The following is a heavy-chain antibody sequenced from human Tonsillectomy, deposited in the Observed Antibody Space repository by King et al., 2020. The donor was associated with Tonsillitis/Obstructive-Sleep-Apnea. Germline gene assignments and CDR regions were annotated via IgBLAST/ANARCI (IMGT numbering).Heavy chain of an antibody. CDR1: GGSIRSSSNY. Sequence: QLQESGPGLVKPSETLSLTCTVSGGSIRSSSNYRGWIRQPPGKGLEWIGSIYYSGSTYYRPSLKSRVTISVDTSKNQFSLKLSSVTAADTAVYYCARHDGPYCGGDCYFGTHYWGQGTLVTVSS. CDR3: ARHDGPYCGGDCYFGTHY. V-gene: IGHV4-39*01. J-gene: IGHJ4*02. D-gene: IGHD2-21*01. CDR2: IYYSGST.